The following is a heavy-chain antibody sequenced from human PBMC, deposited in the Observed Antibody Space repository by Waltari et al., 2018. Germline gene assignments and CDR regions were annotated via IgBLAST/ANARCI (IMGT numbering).Heavy chain of an antibody. CDR3: ATDIGASVGTAAFDV. Sequence: GWIRRPPVMVRGGFGTISDTGATSSSPSLKSRVTISRDTSKNQLSLTLGSVTAADTALYYCATDIGASVGTAAFDVWGQGTMVTVSS. J-gene: IGHJ3*01. D-gene: IGHD1-1*01. V-gene: IGHV4-39*02. CDR2: ISDTGAT.